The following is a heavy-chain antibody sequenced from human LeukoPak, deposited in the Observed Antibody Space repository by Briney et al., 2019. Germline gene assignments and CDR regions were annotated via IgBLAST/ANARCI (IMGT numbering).Heavy chain of an antibody. J-gene: IGHJ4*02. V-gene: IGHV4-39*07. CDR3: ARDRHRIAAAGDY. CDR1: GGSISGGSYY. CDR2: IYYSGST. D-gene: IGHD6-13*01. Sequence: SETLSLTCTVSGGSISGGSYYWGWIRQPPGKGLEWIGSIYYSGSTYSNPSLKSRVTISVDTSKNQFSLKLSSVTAADTAVYYCARDRHRIAAAGDYWGQGTLVTVSS.